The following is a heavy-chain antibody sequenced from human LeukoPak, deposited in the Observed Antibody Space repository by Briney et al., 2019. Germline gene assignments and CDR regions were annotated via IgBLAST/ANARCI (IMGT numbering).Heavy chain of an antibody. V-gene: IGHV3-23*01. CDR2: ISGSGNRA. CDR1: GFTFSSYE. D-gene: IGHD3-22*01. J-gene: IGHJ4*02. Sequence: GGSLRLSCAASGFTFSSYEMNWVRQTPGKGLEWVSAISGSGNRAYHADSVKGRFTISRDNSKNMLYLQMNSLRAEDTALYYCAKDADISVELVVITSLDSWGQGTLVTVSS. CDR3: AKDADISVELVVITSLDS.